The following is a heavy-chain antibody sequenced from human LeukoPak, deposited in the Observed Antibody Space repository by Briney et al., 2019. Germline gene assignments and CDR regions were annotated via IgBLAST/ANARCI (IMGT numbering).Heavy chain of an antibody. V-gene: IGHV3-30*18. J-gene: IGHJ4*02. CDR1: GFTLSSYG. Sequence: PGGSLRLSCAASGFTLSSYGMHWVRQAPGKGLEWVAVISYDGSNKYYADSVKGRFTISRDNSKNTLYLQMNSLRAEDTAVYYCAKSSTLRYFDWLPDYWGQGTLVTVSS. D-gene: IGHD3-9*01. CDR3: AKSSTLRYFDWLPDY. CDR2: ISYDGSNK.